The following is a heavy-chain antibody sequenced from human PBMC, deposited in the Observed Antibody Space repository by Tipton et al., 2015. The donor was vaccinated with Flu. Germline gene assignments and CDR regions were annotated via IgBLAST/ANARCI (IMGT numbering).Heavy chain of an antibody. CDR3: AGGYVLRFLEWLSAFDY. Sequence: LRLSCAVYGGSFSGYYWSWIRQPPGKGLEWIGEINHSGSTNYNPSLKSRVTISVDTSKNQFSLKLSSVTAADTAVYYCAGGYVLRFLEWLSAFDYWGQGTLVTVSS. CDR1: GGSFSGYY. J-gene: IGHJ4*02. V-gene: IGHV4-34*01. D-gene: IGHD3-3*01. CDR2: INHSGST.